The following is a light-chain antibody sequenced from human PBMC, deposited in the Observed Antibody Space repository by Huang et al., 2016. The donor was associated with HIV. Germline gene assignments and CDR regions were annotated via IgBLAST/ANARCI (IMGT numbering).Light chain of an antibody. CDR2: GAS. J-gene: IGKJ3*01. CDR1: QRVSAY. Sequence: DIQMTQSPSSLSASVVDRVRVTCRASQRVSAYLNWYQQKPGKAPRILIYGASNLPSGVPSRFKGTGSGTNFTFTITSLQPEDSAVYYCQQSYSSRSTFGPGT. V-gene: IGKV1-39*01. CDR3: QQSYSSRST.